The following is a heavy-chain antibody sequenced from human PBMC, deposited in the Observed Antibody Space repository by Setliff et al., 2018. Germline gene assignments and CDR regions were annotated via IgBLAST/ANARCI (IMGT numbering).Heavy chain of an antibody. CDR1: GYTFSSYA. J-gene: IGHJ5*02. D-gene: IGHD2-2*01. V-gene: IGHV7-4-1*02. Sequence: ASVKVSCKASGYTFSSYAMGWMRQAPGQRLEWMGWINTNTGNPSYAQDFTGRLVFSLDTSVSTAYLQISSLKAEDSAVYYCARDLGYCSTTSCHGDWFDPWGQGTLVTVSS. CDR2: INTNTGNP. CDR3: ARDLGYCSTTSCHGDWFDP.